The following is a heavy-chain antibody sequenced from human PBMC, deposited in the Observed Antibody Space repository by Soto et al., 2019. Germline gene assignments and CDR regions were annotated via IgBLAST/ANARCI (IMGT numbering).Heavy chain of an antibody. CDR3: ARLPYGITISEAWFDP. CDR2: ISAYNGNT. D-gene: IGHD3-3*01. V-gene: IGHV1-18*01. J-gene: IGHJ5*02. Sequence: VQRVQSGAEVKKPGASVKVSCEASGYTFTSYGISWVRQAPGQGLEWMGWISAYNGNTNYAQKLQGRVTMTTDTSASTAYMELRSLRPDDTAVYYCARLPYGITISEAWFDPWGQGTLVTVSS. CDR1: GYTFTSYG.